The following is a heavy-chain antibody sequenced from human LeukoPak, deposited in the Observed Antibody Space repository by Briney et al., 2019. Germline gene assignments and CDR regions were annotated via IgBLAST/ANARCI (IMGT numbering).Heavy chain of an antibody. J-gene: IGHJ4*02. CDR2: IKQDGSEK. V-gene: IGHV3-7*03. D-gene: IGHD6-6*01. CDR1: GFTFSSYW. Sequence: GGSLRLSCAASGFTFSSYWMSWVRQAPGKGLEWVANIKQDGSEKYYVDSVKGRFTISRDNAKNSLYLQMNSLRAEDTAVYYCAKRKGQGLIAARTNYFGYWGQGTLVTVSS. CDR3: AKRKGQGLIAARTNYFGY.